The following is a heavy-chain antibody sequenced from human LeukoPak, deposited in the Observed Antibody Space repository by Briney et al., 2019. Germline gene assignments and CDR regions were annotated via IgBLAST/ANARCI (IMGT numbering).Heavy chain of an antibody. D-gene: IGHD3-22*01. CDR3: LYDSSCYYAHYFDY. V-gene: IGHV3-64D*09. CDR2: ISSNGGST. J-gene: IGHJ4*02. CDR1: GFTLSIYS. Sequence: GRSLRLSRSASGFTLSIYSMHGVRGAPAKRQEYGFAISSNGGSTSYADSVRGRFSSSRDNSKNTLYLQMSSLRAEDTAVYYCLYDSSCYYAHYFDYWGQGTLVTVSS.